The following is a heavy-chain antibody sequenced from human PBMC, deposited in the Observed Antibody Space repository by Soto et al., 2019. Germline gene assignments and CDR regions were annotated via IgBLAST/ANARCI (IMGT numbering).Heavy chain of an antibody. D-gene: IGHD1-26*01. J-gene: IGHJ4*02. V-gene: IGHV3-23*01. CDR3: EKLPALYSGRSYFEY. CDR1: GLTFITFA. Sequence: LGGCRRRSFAASGLTFITFAMSSVRHAPGNGLECVQAIGGGGGDTSFAASVKGRFTISSDNSRNTLYLQINSLRAEDTALYHCEKLPALYSGRSYFEYWGQRTLVTVSS. CDR2: IGGGGGDT.